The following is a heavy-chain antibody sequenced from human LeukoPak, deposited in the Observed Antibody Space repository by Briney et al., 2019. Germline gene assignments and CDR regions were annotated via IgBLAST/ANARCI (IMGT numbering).Heavy chain of an antibody. CDR3: ARLMSLSGYSYYGMDV. D-gene: IGHD2-15*01. CDR2: IYSGST. CDR1: GFTFSSYA. J-gene: IGHJ6*02. Sequence: GGSLRLSCAASGFTFSSYAMSWVRQAPGKGLEWVSAIYSGSTYYADSVKGRFTMSRDNSKNTVYLQMNSLRAEDTAVYYCARLMSLSGYSYYGMDVWGQGTTVTVSS. V-gene: IGHV3-23*05.